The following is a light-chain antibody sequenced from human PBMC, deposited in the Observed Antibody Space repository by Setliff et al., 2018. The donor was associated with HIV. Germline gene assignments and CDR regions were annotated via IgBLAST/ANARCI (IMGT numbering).Light chain of an antibody. CDR2: QDN. Sequence: SYELTQPPSVSVSPGQTASITCSGDKLGDKYACWYQQKPGQSPVLVMYQDNKRPSGIPERFSGSNSGNTATLTISRVEAGDEADYYCQVWDSSSDHYVFGTGTKVTVL. J-gene: IGLJ1*01. CDR3: QVWDSSSDHYV. V-gene: IGLV3-1*01. CDR1: KLGDKY.